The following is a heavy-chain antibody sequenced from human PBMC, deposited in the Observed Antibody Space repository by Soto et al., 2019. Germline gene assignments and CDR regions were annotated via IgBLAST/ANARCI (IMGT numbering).Heavy chain of an antibody. V-gene: IGHV3-66*01. CDR1: GFTVSSNY. J-gene: IGHJ6*03. CDR2: IYSGGST. Sequence: EVQLVESGGGLVQPGGSLRLSGAASGFTVSSNYMSWVRQAPGKGLEWVSVIYSGGSTYYADSVKGRFTISRDNSKNTLYLQMNSLRAEDTAVYYCATPNGGYEDYMDVWGKGTTVTVSS. CDR3: ATPNGGYEDYMDV. D-gene: IGHD5-12*01.